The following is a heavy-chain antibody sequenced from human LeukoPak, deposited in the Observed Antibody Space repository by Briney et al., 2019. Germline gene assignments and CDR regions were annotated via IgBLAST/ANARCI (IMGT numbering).Heavy chain of an antibody. D-gene: IGHD5-12*01. J-gene: IGHJ4*02. V-gene: IGHV3-23*01. CDR3: ARAHGGLVPTIAFDY. CDR1: EFTFSSYT. CDR2: FSSSGGTA. Sequence: GVSLRLSCAASEFTFSSYTMSWVRQAPGKGLEWVSGFSSSGGTAYYADSVKGRFTISRDNSKNTLCMQMNSLRAEDTAVYYCARAHGGLVPTIAFDYWGQGTLVTVSS.